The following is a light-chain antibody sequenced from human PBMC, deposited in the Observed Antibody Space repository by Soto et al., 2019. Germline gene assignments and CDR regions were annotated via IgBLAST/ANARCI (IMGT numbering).Light chain of an antibody. V-gene: IGLV8-61*01. CDR3: VLQVGSGMTV. J-gene: IGLJ3*02. Sequence: QAVVTQEPSCSGSPGGTATLSCGLSAGAVSTSHSPSWYQQTPGQAPRTLIYTTDSRSYGVPDRFSGSILGNKAALTITGAQADDECTYYCVLQVGSGMTVFVGGTKLNVL. CDR1: AGAVSTSHS. CDR2: TTD.